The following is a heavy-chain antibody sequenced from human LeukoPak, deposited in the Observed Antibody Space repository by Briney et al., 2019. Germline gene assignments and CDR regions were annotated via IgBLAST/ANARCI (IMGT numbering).Heavy chain of an antibody. J-gene: IGHJ4*02. CDR3: ARAGSRYCSGGSCYPVDY. V-gene: IGHV3-48*04. Sequence: GGSLRLSCAASGFTFSSYSMNWVRQAPGKGLEWVSYISSSSSTIYYADSVKGRFTISRDNAKNSLYLQMNSLRAEDTAVYYCARAGSRYCSGGSCYPVDYWGQGTLVTVSS. CDR1: GFTFSSYS. D-gene: IGHD2-15*01. CDR2: ISSSSSTI.